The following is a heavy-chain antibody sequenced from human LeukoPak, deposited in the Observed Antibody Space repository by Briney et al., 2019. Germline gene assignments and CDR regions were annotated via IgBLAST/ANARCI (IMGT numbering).Heavy chain of an antibody. CDR1: GFTFSSYW. V-gene: IGHV3-74*01. D-gene: IGHD3-3*01. CDR3: ASTGGVRFCNWFDP. Sequence: GGSLRLSCAASGFTFSSYWMHWVRQAPGKGLVWVSRINSDGSSTSYADSVKGRFTISRDNAKNTLYLQMNSLRAEDTAVYYCASTGGVRFCNWFDPWGQGTLVTVSS. CDR2: INSDGSST. J-gene: IGHJ5*02.